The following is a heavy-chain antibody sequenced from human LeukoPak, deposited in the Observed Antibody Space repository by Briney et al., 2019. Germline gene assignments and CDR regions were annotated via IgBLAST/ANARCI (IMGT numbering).Heavy chain of an antibody. CDR1: GGSINSDY. Sequence: SETLSLTCSVSGGSINSDYWNWIRQPPGKGLEWIGYIYHSGSTNYNPSLKNRVTISIDKSKKQFSLKLISVTAADTAIYYCARVGGMTTINNAAFDIWGQGTMVTVSS. V-gene: IGHV4-59*01. CDR3: ARVGGMTTINNAAFDI. CDR2: IYHSGST. D-gene: IGHD5-24*01. J-gene: IGHJ3*02.